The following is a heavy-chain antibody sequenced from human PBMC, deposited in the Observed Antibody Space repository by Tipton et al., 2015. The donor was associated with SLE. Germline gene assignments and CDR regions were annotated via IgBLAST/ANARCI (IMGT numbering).Heavy chain of an antibody. CDR3: AQAHLWGSYRYASDI. CDR2: IYYSGST. J-gene: IGHJ3*02. V-gene: IGHV4-39*07. Sequence: TLSLTCTVSGGSISSSSYYWGWIRQPPGKGLEWIGSIYYSGSTYYNPSLKSRVTISVDTSKNQFSLKLSSVTAADTAVYYCAQAHLWGSYRYASDIWGQGTMVTVSS. CDR1: GGSISSSSYY. D-gene: IGHD3-16*02.